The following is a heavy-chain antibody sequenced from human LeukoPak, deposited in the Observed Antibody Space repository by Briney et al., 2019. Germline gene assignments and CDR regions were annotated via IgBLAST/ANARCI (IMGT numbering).Heavy chain of an antibody. V-gene: IGHV4-34*01. CDR3: ARVVGYYDSSGYYNWYFDL. CDR2: INHSGST. J-gene: IGHJ2*01. D-gene: IGHD3-22*01. Sequence: PSETLSLTCAVYGGSFSGYYWSWIRQPPGKGLEWIGEINHSGSTNYNPSLKSRVTISVDTSKNQFSLKLSSVTAADTAVYYCARVVGYYDSSGYYNWYFDLWGRGTLVTVSS. CDR1: GGSFSGYY.